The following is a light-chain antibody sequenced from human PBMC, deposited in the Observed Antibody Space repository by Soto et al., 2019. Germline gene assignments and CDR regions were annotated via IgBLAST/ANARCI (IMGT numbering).Light chain of an antibody. CDR1: SGHSSYA. CDR3: QTWGTGIHVV. Sequence: QPVLTQSPSASASLGASVKLTCTLSSGHSSYAIAWHQQQPEKGPRYLMKLNSDGSHSKGDGIPDRFSGSSSGAERYLTIFSLHSEDEADYYCQTWGTGIHVVFGGGTKLTVL. V-gene: IGLV4-69*01. CDR2: LNSDGSH. J-gene: IGLJ2*01.